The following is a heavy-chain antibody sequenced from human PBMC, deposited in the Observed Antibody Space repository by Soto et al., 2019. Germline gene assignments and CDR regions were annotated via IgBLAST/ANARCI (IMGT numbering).Heavy chain of an antibody. CDR1: GFTFSSFW. Sequence: PGGSLRLSCAASGFTFSSFWMHWVRQAPGEGLVWVSRLSGGDSRATYADSVKGRFTISRDNTKNTLYLQVNNLRAEDTAVYYCARGAQYAYYLAVWGKGTTVTVSS. CDR3: ARGAQYAYYLAV. D-gene: IGHD4-4*01. CDR2: LSGGDSRA. J-gene: IGHJ6*03. V-gene: IGHV3-74*01.